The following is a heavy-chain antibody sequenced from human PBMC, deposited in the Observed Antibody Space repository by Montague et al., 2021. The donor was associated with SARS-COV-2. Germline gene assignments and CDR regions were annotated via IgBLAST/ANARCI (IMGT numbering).Heavy chain of an antibody. CDR1: GGSISSSSYY. D-gene: IGHD5-18*01. J-gene: IGHJ5*02. V-gene: IGHV4-39*01. CDR3: ARVRIRIWSGRGVDR. Sequence: SETLSLTCTVSGGSISSSSYYWGWIRQPPGKGLEWIGNIYYSGSTYYNPSLKSRVTISVDTSKNQFSLKLSSVTAADTAVYYCARVRIRIWSGRGVDRWGQGTLVTVSS. CDR2: IYYSGST.